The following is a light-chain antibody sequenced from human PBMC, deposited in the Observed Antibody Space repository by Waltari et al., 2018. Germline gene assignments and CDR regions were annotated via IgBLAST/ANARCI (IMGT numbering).Light chain of an antibody. CDR3: QTWDTGIRV. V-gene: IGLV4-69*01. CDR2: VNSDGSH. Sequence: QLVVTQSPSASASLGASVKLTCTLSGGHTHYAITWHQQQPQKGPRFLMKVNSDGSHNKGDGIPDRFSGSSSGAERYLTISSLQSEDEADYHCQTWDTGIRVFGGGTKLIV. J-gene: IGLJ3*02. CDR1: GGHTHYA.